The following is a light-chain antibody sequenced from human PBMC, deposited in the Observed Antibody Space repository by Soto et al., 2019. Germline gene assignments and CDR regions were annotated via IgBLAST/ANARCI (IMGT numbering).Light chain of an antibody. V-gene: IGLV1-44*01. CDR2: DND. Sequence: QSGLTQPPSASETPGQSVTISCSGSSSNIGSNFVNWYQQFPGTAPKLLIHDNDQRPSGVPDRFSGSKSGTSASLAISGLQSEDEADYYCASWDDNLNGVAFGGGTQLTVL. CDR1: SSNIGSNF. CDR3: ASWDDNLNGVA. J-gene: IGLJ7*01.